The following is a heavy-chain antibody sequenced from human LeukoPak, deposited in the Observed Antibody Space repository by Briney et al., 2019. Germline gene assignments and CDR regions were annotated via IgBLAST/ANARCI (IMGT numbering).Heavy chain of an antibody. V-gene: IGHV4-31*03. Sequence: SQTLSLTCNVSGVSVSDGRYYWTWIRQHPGKGLEWIGYKYYSGSAKYNPSLKSRLTISIDTSKNQFSLQLSSVTAADTATYYCATPYCSSISCLDVFNVWGQGTRVTVSS. CDR2: KYYSGSA. J-gene: IGHJ3*01. CDR1: GVSVSDGRYY. CDR3: ATPYCSSISCLDVFNV. D-gene: IGHD2-2*01.